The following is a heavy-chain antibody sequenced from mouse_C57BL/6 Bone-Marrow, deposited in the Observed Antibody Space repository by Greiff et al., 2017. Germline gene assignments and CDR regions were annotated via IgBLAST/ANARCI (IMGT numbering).Heavy chain of an antibody. CDR3: ERHGYGYDRFAD. CDR1: GYTFTEYT. D-gene: IGHD2-2*01. CDR2: FYPGSGSI. V-gene: IGHV1-62-2*01. Sequence: VQLQQSGAELVKPGASVKLSCKASGYTFTEYTIHWVKQRSGQGLAWIGWFYPGSGSIKYNEKFKDKATLTADNSSSTVYMGLSSCTSEDSAVYFCERHGYGYDRFADWGKGTLVTVAA. J-gene: IGHJ3*01.